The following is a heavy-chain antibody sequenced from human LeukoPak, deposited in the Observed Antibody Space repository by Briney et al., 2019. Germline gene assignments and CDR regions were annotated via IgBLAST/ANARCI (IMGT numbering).Heavy chain of an antibody. J-gene: IGHJ4*02. CDR3: ARDAGLYYVD. V-gene: IGHV3-74*01. CDR2: IKNDGSGT. CDR1: GFTFSSNG. Sequence: GGSLRLSCAASGFTFSSNGMHWVRQAPGKGLVWVSRIKNDGSGTTYADSVKGRFTISRDNAKNTLYLQMNSLRAEDTAVYYCARDAGLYYVDWGEGTLVSVSS. D-gene: IGHD3-22*01.